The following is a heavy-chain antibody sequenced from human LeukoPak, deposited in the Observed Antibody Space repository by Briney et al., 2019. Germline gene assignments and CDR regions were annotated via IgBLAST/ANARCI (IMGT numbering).Heavy chain of an antibody. Sequence: TGGSLRLSCAASGFTFSDYYMSWIRQAPGKGLEWVSYIPNTSSYTSYADSVRGRFTISRDNAKNSLYLQMNSLRAEDTAVYYCARAANTAAGTPTLAIDYWGQGTPVTVSS. V-gene: IGHV3-11*05. CDR3: ARAANTAAGTPTLAIDY. CDR1: GFTFSDYY. D-gene: IGHD6-13*01. J-gene: IGHJ4*02. CDR2: IPNTSSYT.